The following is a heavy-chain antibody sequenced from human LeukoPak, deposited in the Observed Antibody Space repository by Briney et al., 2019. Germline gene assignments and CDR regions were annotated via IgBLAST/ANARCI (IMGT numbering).Heavy chain of an antibody. J-gene: IGHJ4*02. V-gene: IGHV3-11*01. CDR2: ISSSGSTI. D-gene: IGHD3-10*01. CDR1: GFTFSDYY. CDR3: ARGGRDILTAKDGGSGSYSPPDY. Sequence: SGGSLRLSCAASGFTFSDYYMSWIRQAPGKGLEWVSYISSSGSTIYYADSVKGRFTISRDNAKNSLYLQMNSLRAEDTAVYYCARGGRDILTAKDGGSGSYSPPDYWGQGTLVTVSS.